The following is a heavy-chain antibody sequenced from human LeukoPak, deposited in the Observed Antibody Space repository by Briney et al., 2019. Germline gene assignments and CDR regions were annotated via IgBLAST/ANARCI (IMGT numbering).Heavy chain of an antibody. CDR3: ARRMIVGVVNWFDP. CDR2: IYYSGST. Sequence: SETLSLTCTVSGGYINSSSYYWGWIRQPPGKGLEWIGSIYYSGSTYYNPSLKTRVTISVDTSKNQFSLKLSSVTAADTAVYYCARRMIVGVVNWFDPWGQGTLVTVSS. V-gene: IGHV4-39*01. D-gene: IGHD3-3*01. J-gene: IGHJ5*02. CDR1: GGYINSSSYY.